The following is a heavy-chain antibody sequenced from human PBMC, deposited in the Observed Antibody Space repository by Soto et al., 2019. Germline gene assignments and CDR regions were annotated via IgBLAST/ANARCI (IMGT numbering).Heavy chain of an antibody. J-gene: IGHJ6*02. CDR3: AKNGQLHYYYYGMDV. Sequence: GASVKVSCKASGYTFTKYGISWVRQAPGQGLEWMGWISGYNGNTNYAQKYQGRITMTIDTSTTTAYMELGSLTSDDTAVYYCAKNGQLHYYYYGMDVWGQLTTVTVSS. CDR2: ISGYNGNT. D-gene: IGHD2-2*01. CDR1: GYTFTKYG. V-gene: IGHV1-18*01.